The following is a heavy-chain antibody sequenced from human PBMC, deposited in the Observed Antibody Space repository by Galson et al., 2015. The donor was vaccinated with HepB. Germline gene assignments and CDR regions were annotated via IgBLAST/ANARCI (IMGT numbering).Heavy chain of an antibody. CDR2: SFYTGST. V-gene: IGHV4-31*03. D-gene: IGHD3-3*01. CDR3: ARDRGDFCIGLLFDY. Sequence: TLSLTCSVPGGSITNGGYYGSWIRQHPGKGLEWIGYSFYTGSTDYNPSLKSRVARSVATSKNQFSLKLSSVKAADTAVYYCARDRGDFCIGLLFDYWGPGVLVAVSA. CDR1: GGSITNGGYY. J-gene: IGHJ4*01.